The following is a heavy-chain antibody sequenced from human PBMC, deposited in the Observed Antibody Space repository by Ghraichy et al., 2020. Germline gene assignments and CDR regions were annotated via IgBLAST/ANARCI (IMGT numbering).Heavy chain of an antibody. CDR1: GFTFSSYG. Sequence: GGSLRLSCAASGFTFSSYGMHWVRQAPGKGLEWVAFIRYDGSNKYYADSVKGRFTISRDNSKNTLYLQMNSLRAEDTAVYYCAKDSLYCSSTSCYKYYYYYGMDVWGQGTTVTVSS. V-gene: IGHV3-30*02. CDR3: AKDSLYCSSTSCYKYYYYYGMDV. D-gene: IGHD2-2*02. CDR2: IRYDGSNK. J-gene: IGHJ6*02.